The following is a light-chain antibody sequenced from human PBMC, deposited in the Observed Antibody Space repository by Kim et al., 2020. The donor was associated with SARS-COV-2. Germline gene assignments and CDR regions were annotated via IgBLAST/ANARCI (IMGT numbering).Light chain of an antibody. CDR1: QSVSSN. CDR3: QQYNNWPPWT. J-gene: IGKJ1*01. Sequence: SPGERATLSCRASQSVSSNLAWYQQKPGQAPRLLIYGASTRATGIPARFSGSGSGTEFTLTISSLQPEDFAVYYCQQYNNWPPWTFGQGTKVDIK. V-gene: IGKV3-15*01. CDR2: GAS.